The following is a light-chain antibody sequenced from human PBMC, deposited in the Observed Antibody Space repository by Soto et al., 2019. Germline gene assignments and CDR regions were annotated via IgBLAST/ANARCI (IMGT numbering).Light chain of an antibody. J-gene: IGKJ4*01. Sequence: DIQMTQSPSSLSVSVGDRVTITCRASQSISSYLNWYQQKPGKVPKLLIYAASTLQSGVPSRFSGSGSGTDFTLTISSLQPEDVATYYCQKYNSAPLTFGGGTKVDIK. CDR1: QSISSY. V-gene: IGKV1-27*01. CDR3: QKYNSAPLT. CDR2: AAS.